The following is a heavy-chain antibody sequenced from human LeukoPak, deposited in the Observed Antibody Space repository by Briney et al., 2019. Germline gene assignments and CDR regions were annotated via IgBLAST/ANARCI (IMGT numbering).Heavy chain of an antibody. Sequence: GGSLRLSCSASGFTFSFYAMGWVRQAPGKGLEYVSAISSNGGNTYYADSVKGRFTIPRDNSKNTLYLQMNSLRADDTAVYYCVKGFPHYYDSSGFGAFDDWGQGTIVTVSS. CDR1: GFTFSFYA. CDR2: ISSNGGNT. J-gene: IGHJ3*01. V-gene: IGHV3-64D*09. CDR3: VKGFPHYYDSSGFGAFDD. D-gene: IGHD3-22*01.